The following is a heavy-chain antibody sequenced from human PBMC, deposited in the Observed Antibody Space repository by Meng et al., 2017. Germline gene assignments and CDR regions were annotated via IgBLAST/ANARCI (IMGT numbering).Heavy chain of an antibody. CDR3: AVTYYYDSSGYFADY. CDR1: GGSISSSSYY. Sequence: GSLRLSCTVSGGSISSSSYYWGWIRQPPGKGLEWIGSIYYSGSTYYNPSLKSRVTISVDTSKNQFSLKLSSVTAADTALYYCAVTYYYDSSGYFADYWGQG. CDR2: IYYSGST. D-gene: IGHD3-22*01. J-gene: IGHJ4*02. V-gene: IGHV4-39*07.